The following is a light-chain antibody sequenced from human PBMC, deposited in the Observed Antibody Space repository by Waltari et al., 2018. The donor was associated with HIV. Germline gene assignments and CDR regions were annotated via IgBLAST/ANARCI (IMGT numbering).Light chain of an antibody. Sequence: DIQMTQSPSSLSPSVGDRVTITCQASQDISNYLNWYQQKPGKAPKLLIYDASNLETGVPSRFSGSGSGTDFTFTISSLQPEDVATYYCQQYENLPLTFGGGTKVRSN. V-gene: IGKV1-33*01. J-gene: IGKJ4*01. CDR2: DAS. CDR3: QQYENLPLT. CDR1: QDISNY.